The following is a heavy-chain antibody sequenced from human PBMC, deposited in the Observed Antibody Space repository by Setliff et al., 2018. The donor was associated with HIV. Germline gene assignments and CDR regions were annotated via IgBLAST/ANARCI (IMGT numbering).Heavy chain of an antibody. CDR1: GFTFGDYA. D-gene: IGHD3-22*01. Sequence: GGSLRLSCTASGFTFGDYAMSWVRQAPGKGLEWVGFIRSKAYGGTTEYAASVKGRFTISRDDSKSIAYLQMNSLKTEDTAVYYCTRTFFHSSGYYHNLQPFDYWGQGTLVTVSS. V-gene: IGHV3-49*04. CDR3: TRTFFHSSGYYHNLQPFDY. CDR2: IRSKAYGGTT. J-gene: IGHJ4*02.